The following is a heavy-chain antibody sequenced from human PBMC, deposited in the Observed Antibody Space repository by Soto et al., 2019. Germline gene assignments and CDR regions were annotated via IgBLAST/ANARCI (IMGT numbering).Heavy chain of an antibody. J-gene: IGHJ4*02. V-gene: IGHV3-23*01. Sequence: EVQLLESGGGLVQPGGSLSLSCAASGFTFSSYAISWVRQATGKGLEWVSAISGSGVSTYYADSVKGRFTISRDNSRNTLYLQMNSLRAEDTAGDYCAKDLATHYDFWSGYPDYFDYWGQGTLVTVSS. CDR3: AKDLATHYDFWSGYPDYFDY. CDR2: ISGSGVST. D-gene: IGHD3-3*01. CDR1: GFTFSSYA.